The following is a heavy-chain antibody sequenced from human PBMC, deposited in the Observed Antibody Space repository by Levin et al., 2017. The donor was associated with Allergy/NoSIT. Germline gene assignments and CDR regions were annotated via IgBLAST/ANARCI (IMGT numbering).Heavy chain of an antibody. CDR1: GGSISSSSYY. D-gene: IGHD1-26*01. J-gene: IGHJ3*02. CDR2: IYYSGST. Sequence: SETLSLTCTVSGGSISSSSYYWGWIRQPPGKGLEWIGSIYYSGSTYYNPSLKSRVTISVDTSKNQFSLKLSSVTAADTAVYYCARPFGAYDAFDIWGQGTMVTVSS. V-gene: IGHV4-39*01. CDR3: ARPFGAYDAFDI.